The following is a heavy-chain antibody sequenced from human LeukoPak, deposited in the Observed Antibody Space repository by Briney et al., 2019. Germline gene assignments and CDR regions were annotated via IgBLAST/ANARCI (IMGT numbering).Heavy chain of an antibody. V-gene: IGHV3-23*01. CDR3: VKASSSSPKYNWFDA. Sequence: GSLRLSCAASGFTFSTYAMGWVRQAPGKGLEWVSVVSGTGGRTYYADSVKGRSTISRDNSKNTLYLQMNSLRAEDTALYYCVKASSSSPKYNWFDAWGQGTLVTVSS. D-gene: IGHD6-6*01. J-gene: IGHJ5*02. CDR2: VSGTGGRT. CDR1: GFTFSTYA.